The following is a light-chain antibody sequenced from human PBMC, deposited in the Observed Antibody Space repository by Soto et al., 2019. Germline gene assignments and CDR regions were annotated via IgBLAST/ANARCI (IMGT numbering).Light chain of an antibody. V-gene: IGKV1-39*01. Sequence: DIQMTQSPSSLSASVGERVTITCRASQTIISYLHWYQQKPGKAPKLLIYAASSLQSGVPSRFSGSGSGTDFTLTISSLQPEDFATYYCQQSYSTPITFGQGTRLEI. CDR2: AAS. CDR3: QQSYSTPIT. CDR1: QTIISY. J-gene: IGKJ5*01.